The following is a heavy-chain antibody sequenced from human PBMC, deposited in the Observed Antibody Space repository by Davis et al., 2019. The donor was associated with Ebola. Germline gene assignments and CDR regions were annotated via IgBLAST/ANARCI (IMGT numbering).Heavy chain of an antibody. CDR1: GFTLTDYY. CDR2: ISPNGGDT. D-gene: IGHD3-3*01. J-gene: IGHJ5*02. V-gene: IGHV1-2*02. CDR3: ARDFLYYDFWSGSKLPPYWFDP. Sequence: ASVKVSCKAFGFTLTDYYMHWVRQGPGQGLEYVGWISPNGGDTRYAQTFQGRVTMTRDTAISTTYMELSGLTSDDTAVYYCARDFLYYDFWSGSKLPPYWFDPWGQGTLVTVSS.